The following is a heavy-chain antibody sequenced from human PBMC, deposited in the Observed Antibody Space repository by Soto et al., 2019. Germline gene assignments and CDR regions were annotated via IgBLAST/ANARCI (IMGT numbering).Heavy chain of an antibody. V-gene: IGHV1-8*01. CDR1: ECTFTTYD. D-gene: IGHD3-3*01. J-gene: IGHJ5*02. Sequence: AAAHTSFKSSECTFTTYDINRVRQATRKGVEWRGWMNTNSGNTGYAQKFQGRVTMTRNTSISTAYMELSSLRSEDTAVYYCARGETYYDFWSGYFCPTGRQNWFDPWGQGTLVTVSS. CDR3: ARGETYYDFWSGYFCPTGRQNWFDP. CDR2: MNTNSGNT.